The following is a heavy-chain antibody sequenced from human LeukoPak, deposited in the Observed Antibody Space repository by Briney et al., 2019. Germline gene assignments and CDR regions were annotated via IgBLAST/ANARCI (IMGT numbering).Heavy chain of an antibody. CDR2: IRYDGTEK. Sequence: GGSLRLSCAASGFSFSDYGMHWVRQAPGKGLEWVAFIRYDGTEKYYADSVKGRFTISRDNSKNTLYLQMNSLRVEDTAVYYCAREPRGTPRLRAFDIWGQGTMVTVSS. CDR3: AREPRGTPRLRAFDI. CDR1: GFSFSDYG. J-gene: IGHJ3*02. D-gene: IGHD3-16*01. V-gene: IGHV3-30*02.